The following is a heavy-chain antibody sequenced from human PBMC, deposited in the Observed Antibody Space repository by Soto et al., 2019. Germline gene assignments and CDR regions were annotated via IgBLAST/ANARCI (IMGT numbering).Heavy chain of an antibody. CDR2: INHVGGT. V-gene: IGHV4-34*01. Sequence: KTSETLSLTCAVDGGFLSESYWTWIRQPPGKGLEWIGEINHVGGTNYNPSLKSRVTMSVDTSQNQFSLRLISVTAAVTAIYFCVRIRYQLPSSVLWLDPWGQGTPVTVSS. CDR3: VRIRYQLPSSVLWLDP. D-gene: IGHD3-16*01. CDR1: GGFLSESY. J-gene: IGHJ5*02.